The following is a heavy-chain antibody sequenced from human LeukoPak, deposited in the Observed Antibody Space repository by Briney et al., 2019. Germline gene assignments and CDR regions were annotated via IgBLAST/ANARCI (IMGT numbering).Heavy chain of an antibody. V-gene: IGHV4-59*01. D-gene: IGHD4-17*01. CDR2: IYYSGST. J-gene: IGHJ5*02. CDR1: GGSISSYY. CDR3: AREGLGYGDYGFDP. Sequence: PSKTLSLTCTVSGGSISSYYLSWIRQPPGKGLEWIGYIYYSGSTNYNPSLKSRVTISVDTSKNQFSLKLSSVTAADTAVYYCAREGLGYGDYGFDPWGPGTLVTVSS.